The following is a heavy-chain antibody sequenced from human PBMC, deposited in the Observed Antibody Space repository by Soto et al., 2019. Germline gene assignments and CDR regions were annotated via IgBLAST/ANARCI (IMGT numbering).Heavy chain of an antibody. J-gene: IGHJ5*02. CDR2: IRNSDDTI. Sequence: GGSLRLSCTASGFTFSDYYMTWIRQAPGKGLEWVSYIRNSDDTIYYADSVKGRFTISRDNAKNSLYLQMNSLRAEDTAVYYCAREDNTYYYDSSGPNWFDPWGQGTLVTVSS. V-gene: IGHV3-11*04. D-gene: IGHD3-22*01. CDR1: GFTFSDYY. CDR3: AREDNTYYYDSSGPNWFDP.